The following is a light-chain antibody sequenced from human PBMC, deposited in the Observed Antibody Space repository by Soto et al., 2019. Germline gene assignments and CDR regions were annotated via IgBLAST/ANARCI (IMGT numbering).Light chain of an antibody. Sequence: QSALTQPPSASGSPGQSVTISCTGTSSDVGGYNYVSWYQQYPGKAPKLMIYEVLKRPSGVPDRFSGPRSGNTASLTVSGLQAEDEADYYCSSKAGRNFVVFGGGTKLTVL. CDR1: SSDVGGYNY. J-gene: IGLJ2*01. CDR3: SSKAGRNFVV. CDR2: EVL. V-gene: IGLV2-8*01.